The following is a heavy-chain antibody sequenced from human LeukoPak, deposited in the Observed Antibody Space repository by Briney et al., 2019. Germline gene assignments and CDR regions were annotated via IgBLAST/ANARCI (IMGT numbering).Heavy chain of an antibody. CDR1: GYTFTGYY. Sequence: ASVKVSCKASGYTFTGYYIHWVRQAPGQGLEWMGWINPNGGDTKDAQKFQGRVTMTRDTSTSTVYMELSSLRSEDTAVYYCARDGWYSSGWYENYWGQGTLVTVSS. J-gene: IGHJ4*02. D-gene: IGHD6-19*01. CDR3: ARDGWYSSGWYENY. V-gene: IGHV1-2*02. CDR2: INPNGGDT.